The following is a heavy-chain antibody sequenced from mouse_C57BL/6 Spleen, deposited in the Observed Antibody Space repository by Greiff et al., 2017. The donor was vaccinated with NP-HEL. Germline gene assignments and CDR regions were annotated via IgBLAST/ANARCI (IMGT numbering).Heavy chain of an antibody. CDR3: EILIYYDYDGMGGAMDY. J-gene: IGHJ4*01. D-gene: IGHD2-4*01. CDR2: IDPNSGGT. Sequence: VQLQQSGAELVKPGASVKLSCKASGYTFTSYWMHWVKQRPGRGLEWIGRIDPNSGGTKYNEKFKSKATLTVDKPSSTAYMQLSSLTSEDSAVYYCEILIYYDYDGMGGAMDYWGQGTSGTVSS. V-gene: IGHV1-72*01. CDR1: GYTFTSYW.